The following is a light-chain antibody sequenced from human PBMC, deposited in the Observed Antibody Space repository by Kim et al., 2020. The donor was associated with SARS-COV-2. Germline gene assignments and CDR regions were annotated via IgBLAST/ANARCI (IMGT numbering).Light chain of an antibody. J-gene: IGLJ2*01. Sequence: QRVTISGTGSSSNIGAGYAVHWYQQLPGTAPKLLIYGNSNRPSGVPDRFSGSKSGTSASLAITGLQAEDEADYYCQSYDSSLSVVFGGGTQLTVL. CDR3: QSYDSSLSVV. CDR1: SSNIGAGYA. CDR2: GNS. V-gene: IGLV1-40*01.